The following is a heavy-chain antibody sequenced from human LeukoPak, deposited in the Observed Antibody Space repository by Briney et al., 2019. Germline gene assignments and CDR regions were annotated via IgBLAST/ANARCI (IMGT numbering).Heavy chain of an antibody. V-gene: IGHV3-30*03. CDR1: GFTFSSYG. Sequence: PGRSLRLSCAASGFTFSSYGMHWVRQAPGKGLEWVAVISYDGSNKYYADSVKGRFTISRDNSKNTLYLQMNSLRAEDTAVYYCARAAAAGTFDYWGQGTLVAVSS. CDR3: ARAAAAGTFDY. J-gene: IGHJ4*02. D-gene: IGHD6-13*01. CDR2: ISYDGSNK.